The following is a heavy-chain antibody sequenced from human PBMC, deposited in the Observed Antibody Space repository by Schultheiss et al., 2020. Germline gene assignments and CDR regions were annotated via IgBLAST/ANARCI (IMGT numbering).Heavy chain of an antibody. CDR1: GFTFSSYW. CDR2: ISGSGGST. D-gene: IGHD3-22*01. J-gene: IGHJ4*02. CDR3: AKDYNYYDSSGPGDY. Sequence: GGSLRLSCAASGFTFSSYWMSWVRQAPGKGLEWVSAISGSGGSTYYADSVKGRFTISRDNSKNTLYLQMNSLRAEDTAVYYCAKDYNYYDSSGPGDYWGQGTLVTVSS. V-gene: IGHV3-23*01.